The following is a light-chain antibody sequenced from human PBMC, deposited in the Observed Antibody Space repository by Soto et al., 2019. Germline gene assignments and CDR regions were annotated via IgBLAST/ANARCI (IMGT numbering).Light chain of an antibody. CDR1: QRVSSN. J-gene: IGKJ1*01. V-gene: IGKV3-15*01. Sequence: IVLTQSPATLSVSPGDTATLSCRANQRVSSNLAWYQQKPGQAPRLRIYGASTRATAIPARFSGSGSGTEFTLNISSLQSEYIAVYYCQQYDSWLVWTFGQGTKVEI. CDR2: GAS. CDR3: QQYDSWLVWT.